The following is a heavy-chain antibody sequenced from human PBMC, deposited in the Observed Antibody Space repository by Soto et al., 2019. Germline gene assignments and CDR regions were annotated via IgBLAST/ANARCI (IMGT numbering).Heavy chain of an antibody. CDR3: ARRLYSGSYYRYYYGMDV. V-gene: IGHV5-51*01. CDR2: IYPGDSDT. Sequence: PGESLKISCKGSGYSFTSYWIGWVRQMPGKGLEGMGIIYPGDSDTRYSPSFQGQVTISADKSIRTAYPQWSSLKASDTAMYYCARRLYSGSYYRYYYGMDVWGQGTTVTVSS. D-gene: IGHD1-26*01. CDR1: GYSFTSYW. J-gene: IGHJ6*02.